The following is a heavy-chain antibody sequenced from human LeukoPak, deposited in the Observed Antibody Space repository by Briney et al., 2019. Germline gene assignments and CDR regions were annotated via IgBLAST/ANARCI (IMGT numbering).Heavy chain of an antibody. J-gene: IGHJ1*01. Sequence: PGGSLRLSCAASGFIFSAYAMSWVRQAPGQGLEWISVIGTGGETHYADSVRGRFTISRSNFKNTLYLQMNSLRAEDTAVYYCASPKYDKTGYYYFQYWGQGTLVTVSS. V-gene: IGHV3-23*01. CDR3: ASPKYDKTGYYYFQY. CDR1: GFIFSAYA. D-gene: IGHD3-22*01. CDR2: IGTGGET.